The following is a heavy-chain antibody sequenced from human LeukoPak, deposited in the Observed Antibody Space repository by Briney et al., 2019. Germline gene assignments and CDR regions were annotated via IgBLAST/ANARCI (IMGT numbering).Heavy chain of an antibody. CDR2: MNPNSGNT. J-gene: IGHJ4*02. V-gene: IGHV1-8*03. CDR1: GYTFTSYD. Sequence: ASVKVSCKASGYTFTSYDINWVRQATGQGLEWMGWMNPNSGNTGYAQKFQGRVTITRNTSISTAYMELSSLRAEDTAVYYCAKASTYYYDSSGYFDYWGQGTLVTVSS. CDR3: AKASTYYYDSSGYFDY. D-gene: IGHD3-22*01.